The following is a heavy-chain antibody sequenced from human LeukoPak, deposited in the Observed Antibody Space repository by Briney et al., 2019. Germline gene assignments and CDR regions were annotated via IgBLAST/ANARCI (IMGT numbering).Heavy chain of an antibody. D-gene: IGHD4-23*01. CDR3: AGRGTETTVVTYFDY. V-gene: IGHV1-69*01. CDR2: IIPIFATA. CDR1: GGTFSSYA. Sequence: SVKVSCKASGGTFSSYAISWVRQAPGQGLEWMGGIIPIFATANYAQKFQGRVTITADESTSTAYMELSSLRSEDTAVYYCAGRGTETTVVTYFDYWGQGTLVTVSS. J-gene: IGHJ4*02.